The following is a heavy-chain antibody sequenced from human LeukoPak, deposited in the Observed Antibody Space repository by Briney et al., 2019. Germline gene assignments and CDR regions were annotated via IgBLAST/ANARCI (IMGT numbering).Heavy chain of an antibody. J-gene: IGHJ3*02. CDR3: ARDLVTVTKGFDI. Sequence: SETLSLTCTVSGGSITRANQYWDWVRQPPGKELEWIGSVDCSGNTYYNPSLKSRVTMSVDAPKAQFSLKLSSVTAADTAVYYCARDLVTVTKGFDIWGQGTMVSVSS. V-gene: IGHV4-39*07. CDR2: VDCSGNT. CDR1: GGSITRANQY. D-gene: IGHD4-17*01.